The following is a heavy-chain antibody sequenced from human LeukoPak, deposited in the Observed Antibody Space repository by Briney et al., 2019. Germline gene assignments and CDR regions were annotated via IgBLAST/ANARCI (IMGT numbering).Heavy chain of an antibody. Sequence: GGYLRLSCAASGFTFSSYSMNWVRQAPGKGLEWVSSISSSSSYIYYADSVKGRFTISRDNAKNSLYLQMNSLRAEDTAVYYCARSSGWNFDYWGQGTLVTVSS. D-gene: IGHD6-19*01. CDR3: ARSSGWNFDY. CDR2: ISSSSSYI. V-gene: IGHV3-21*01. J-gene: IGHJ4*02. CDR1: GFTFSSYS.